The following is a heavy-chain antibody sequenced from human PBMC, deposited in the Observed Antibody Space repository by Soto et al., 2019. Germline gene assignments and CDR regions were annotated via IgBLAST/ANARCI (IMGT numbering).Heavy chain of an antibody. J-gene: IGHJ6*02. D-gene: IGHD5-12*01. V-gene: IGHV3-30*18. CDR3: AKDREGRDGYNLAETYYYGMDV. CDR2: ISYDGSNK. Sequence: GGSLRLSCAASGFTFSSYGMHWVRQAPGKGLEWVAVISYDGSNKYYADSVKGRFTISRDNSKNTLYLQMNSLRAEDTAVYYCAKDREGRDGYNLAETYYYGMDVWGQGTTVTVSS. CDR1: GFTFSSYG.